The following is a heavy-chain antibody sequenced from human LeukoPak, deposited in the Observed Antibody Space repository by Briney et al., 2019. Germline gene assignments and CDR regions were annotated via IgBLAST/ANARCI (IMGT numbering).Heavy chain of an antibody. V-gene: IGHV4-59*08. D-gene: IGHD5-12*01. CDR1: GGSLTGYY. CDR3: ARQNGAYTGYDSFDY. CDR2: IHYSGST. Sequence: PSETLSLTCTVSGGSLTGYYWSWVRQPPGEGLDWIGYIHYSGSTNYNPSLTSRVTVSVDTSKNQFSLRLSSVTVSDTAVYYCARQNGAYTGYDSFDYWGQGTLLTVSS. J-gene: IGHJ4*01.